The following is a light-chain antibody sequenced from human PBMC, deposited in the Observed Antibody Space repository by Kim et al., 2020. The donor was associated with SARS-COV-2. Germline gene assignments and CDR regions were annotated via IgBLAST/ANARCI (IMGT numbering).Light chain of an antibody. Sequence: DIQMTQSPSTLSASVGDRVTITCRASQSISSWLAWYQQKPGKAHKLLIYKASSLESGVPSRFSGSGSGTEFTLTISSLQPDDFATYYCQQYNSYSRPMYTFGQGTKLEI. CDR2: KAS. J-gene: IGKJ2*01. CDR1: QSISSW. CDR3: QQYNSYSRPMYT. V-gene: IGKV1-5*03.